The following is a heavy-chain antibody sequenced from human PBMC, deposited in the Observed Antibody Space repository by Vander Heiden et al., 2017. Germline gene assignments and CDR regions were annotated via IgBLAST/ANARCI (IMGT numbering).Heavy chain of an antibody. CDR3: AREVTTVANLDY. V-gene: IGHV3-30-3*01. CDR2: ISYDGSNK. D-gene: IGHD4-17*01. CDR1: GFTFSSYA. Sequence: QVQLVESGGGVVQPGRSLRLSCAASGFTFSSYAMHWVRQAPGKGLEWVAVISYDGSNKYYADAVKGRFTISRDNSKNTLYLKMNSMRAEDTAVYYCAREVTTVANLDYWGQGTLVTVSS. J-gene: IGHJ4*02.